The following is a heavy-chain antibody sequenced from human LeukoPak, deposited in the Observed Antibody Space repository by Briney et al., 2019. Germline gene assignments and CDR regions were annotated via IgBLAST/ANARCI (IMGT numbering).Heavy chain of an antibody. J-gene: IGHJ5*02. CDR1: GLTFSSYA. CDR2: ISGSGGST. Sequence: GRSLRLSCVASGLTFSSYAMSWVRQAPGKGLEWVSTISGSGGSTYYADSVKGRFTISRDNSKNTLYLQMNSLRAEDTAVYYCAKERSGYCSGGTCFSVWFDPWGQGTLVTVSS. CDR3: AKERSGYCSGGTCFSVWFDP. V-gene: IGHV3-23*01. D-gene: IGHD2-15*01.